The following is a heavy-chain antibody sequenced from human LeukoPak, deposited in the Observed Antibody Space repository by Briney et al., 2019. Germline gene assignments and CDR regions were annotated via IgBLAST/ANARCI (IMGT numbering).Heavy chain of an antibody. J-gene: IGHJ5*02. D-gene: IGHD3-10*01. CDR2: FDPEDGET. CDR3: AXGGTMVRGVIITSNWFDP. CDR1: GYTLTELS. Sequence: ASVKVSCKVSGYTLTELSMHWVRQAPGKGLEWMGGFDPEDGETIYAQKFQGRVTMTEDTSTDTAYMELSSLRSEDTAVYYCAXGGTMVRGVIITSNWFDPWGQGTLVTVSS. V-gene: IGHV1-24*01.